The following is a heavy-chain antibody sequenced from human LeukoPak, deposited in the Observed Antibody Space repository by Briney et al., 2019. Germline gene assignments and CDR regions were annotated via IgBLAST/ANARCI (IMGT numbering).Heavy chain of an antibody. J-gene: IGHJ4*02. V-gene: IGHV3-73*01. Sequence: GGSLRLSCAASGFTFSGSVMHWVRQASGKGLEWVGRIRSKATSYATAYAASVKGRFTISRDDSKNTAYLQMNSLKTEDTAVYYCARRTRNRRYFDWLLYFDYWGQGTLVTVSS. D-gene: IGHD3-9*01. CDR2: IRSKATSYAT. CDR3: ARRTRNRRYFDWLLYFDY. CDR1: GFTFSGSV.